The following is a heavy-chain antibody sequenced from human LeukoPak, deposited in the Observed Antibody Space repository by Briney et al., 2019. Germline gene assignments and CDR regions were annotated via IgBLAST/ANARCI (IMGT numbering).Heavy chain of an antibody. CDR3: AKEIVVVPAKTIAAAVGFDY. J-gene: IGHJ4*02. V-gene: IGHV3-23*01. D-gene: IGHD2-2*01. Sequence: PGGSLRLSCAASGFTFSSYAMSWVRQAPGKGLEWVSAISGSGGSTYYADSVKGRFTISRDNSKNTLYLQMNSLRAEDTAVYYCAKEIVVVPAKTIAAAVGFDYWGQGTLVTVSS. CDR2: ISGSGGST. CDR1: GFTFSSYA.